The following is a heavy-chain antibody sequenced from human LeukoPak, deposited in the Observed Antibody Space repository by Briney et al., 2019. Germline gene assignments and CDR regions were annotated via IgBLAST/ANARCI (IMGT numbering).Heavy chain of an antibody. V-gene: IGHV3-53*01. D-gene: IGHD3-10*01. CDR3: ARGIWFGELSTFDY. CDR2: IYSGGST. J-gene: IGHJ4*02. Sequence: GGSLRLSCAASGFTVSSNYMSWVRQAPGKGLEWVSDIYSGGSTYYADSVKGRFTISRDNSKNTLYLQMNSLRAEDTAVYYCARGIWFGELSTFDYWGQGTLVTVSS. CDR1: GFTVSSNY.